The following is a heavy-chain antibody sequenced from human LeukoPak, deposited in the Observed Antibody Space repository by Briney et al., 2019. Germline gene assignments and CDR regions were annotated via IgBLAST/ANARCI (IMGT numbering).Heavy chain of an antibody. Sequence: PSETLSLTCTVSGGSISDNYWSWIRQPAGKGLEWIGRMSTSGNTNYNPSLNSRVTMSVDTSKNQFSLKMTSVTAADTALYYCARDHALRGLLVTGKNGLDVWGKGPRSPSPQ. CDR2: MSTSGNT. D-gene: IGHD3-10*01. CDR3: ARDHALRGLLVTGKNGLDV. V-gene: IGHV4-4*07. J-gene: IGHJ6*01. CDR1: GGSISDNY.